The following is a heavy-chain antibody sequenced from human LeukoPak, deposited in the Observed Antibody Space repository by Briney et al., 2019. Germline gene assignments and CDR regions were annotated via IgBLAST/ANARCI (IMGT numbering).Heavy chain of an antibody. Sequence: GGSLRLSCAASGFTFGNTWMAWVRQAPGKGLEWVANINQDASTKHYVDSVKGRFTISRDDAKNSLYLQMNSLRAEDTAVYYCARDQSGSLDYWGQGTLVTVSS. D-gene: IGHD1-26*01. J-gene: IGHJ4*02. CDR3: ARDQSGSLDY. CDR2: INQDASTK. V-gene: IGHV3-7*01. CDR1: GFTFGNTW.